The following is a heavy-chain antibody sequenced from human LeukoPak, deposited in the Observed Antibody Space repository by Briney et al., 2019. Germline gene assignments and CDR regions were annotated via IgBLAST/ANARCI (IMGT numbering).Heavy chain of an antibody. CDR3: ARGRTQRVPTDY. CDR1: GYTFTGYY. CDR2: INPNSGGT. D-gene: IGHD1-1*01. Sequence: AASVEVSCKASGYTFTGYYMHWVRQAPGQGLEWMGWINPNSGGTNYAQKFQGGVTMTRDTSISTAYMELSRLRSDDTAVYYCARGRTQRVPTDYWGQGTLVTVSS. J-gene: IGHJ4*02. V-gene: IGHV1-2*02.